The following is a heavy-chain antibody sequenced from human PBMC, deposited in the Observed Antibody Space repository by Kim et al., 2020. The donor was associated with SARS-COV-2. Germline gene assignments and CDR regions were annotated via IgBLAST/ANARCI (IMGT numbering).Heavy chain of an antibody. V-gene: IGHV3-15*01. CDR3: TMTYYDILSGYYTRDY. D-gene: IGHD3-9*01. CDR1: GFTFSNAW. CDR2: IKSKTDGGTT. J-gene: IGHJ4*02. Sequence: GGSLRLSCAASGFTFSNAWMSWVRQAPGKGLEWVGRIKSKTDGGTTDYAAPVTGRFTISRDDSNNTLYLQMNSLKTEDTAVYYCTMTYYDILSGYYTRDYWGQGTLVTVSS.